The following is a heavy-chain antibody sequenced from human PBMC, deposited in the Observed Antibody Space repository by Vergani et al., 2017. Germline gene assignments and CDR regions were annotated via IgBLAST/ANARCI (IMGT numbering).Heavy chain of an antibody. D-gene: IGHD6-13*01. V-gene: IGHV3-30*02. CDR1: GFTFSSYG. J-gene: IGHJ4*02. CDR2: IRYDGSNK. Sequence: QVQLVESGGGVVQPGGSLRLSCAASGFTFSSYGMHWVRQAPGKGLEWVAFIRYDGSNKYYADSVKGRFTISRDNSKNTLYLQMNSLRVEDTAVYYCAKDPAYSSRDEFDYWGQGTLVTVSS. CDR3: AKDPAYSSRDEFDY.